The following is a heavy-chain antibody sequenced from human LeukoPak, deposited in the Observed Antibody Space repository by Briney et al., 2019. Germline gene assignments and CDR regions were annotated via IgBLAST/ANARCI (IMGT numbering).Heavy chain of an antibody. D-gene: IGHD5-18*01. CDR2: IYYSGST. CDR1: GGSISSGDYY. J-gene: IGHJ6*03. CDR3: ASDTAMVTDYYYMDV. V-gene: IGHV4-30-4*08. Sequence: SETLSLTCTVSGGSISSGDYYWSWIRQPPGKGLEWIGYIYYSGSTYYNPSLKSRVTISVDTSKNQFSLKLSSVTAADTAVYYCASDTAMVTDYYYMDVSGKGTTVTVSS.